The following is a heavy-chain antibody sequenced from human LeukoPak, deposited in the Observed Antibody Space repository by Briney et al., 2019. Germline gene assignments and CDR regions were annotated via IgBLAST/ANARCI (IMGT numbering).Heavy chain of an antibody. V-gene: IGHV3-7*01. CDR3: AELGITMIGGV. D-gene: IGHD3-10*02. CDR2: IKQDGSEK. Sequence: GGSLRLSCAASGFTLLSYWMSWVRQAPGKGLEWVANIKQDGSEKYYVDSVKGRFTISRDNAKNSLYLQMNSLRAEDTAVYYCAELGITMIGGVWGKGTTVTISS. CDR1: GFTLLSYW. J-gene: IGHJ6*04.